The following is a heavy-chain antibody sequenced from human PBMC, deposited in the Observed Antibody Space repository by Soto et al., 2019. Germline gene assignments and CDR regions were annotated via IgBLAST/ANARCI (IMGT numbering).Heavy chain of an antibody. Sequence: SETLSLTCAVSGYSISSGYYWGWIRQPPGKGLEWIGSIYHSGSTYYNPSLKSRVTISVDTSKNQFSLKLSSVTAADTAVYYCARTTIAAAGTPFDYWGQGTLVTVPS. CDR3: ARTTIAAAGTPFDY. CDR1: GYSISSGYY. D-gene: IGHD6-13*01. J-gene: IGHJ4*02. V-gene: IGHV4-38-2*01. CDR2: IYHSGST.